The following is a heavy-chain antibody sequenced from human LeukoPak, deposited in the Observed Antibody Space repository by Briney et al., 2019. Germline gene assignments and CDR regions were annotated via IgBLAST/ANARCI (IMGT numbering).Heavy chain of an antibody. CDR1: GFTFSGHG. V-gene: IGHV3-23*01. Sequence: GGSLRLSCAASGFTFSGHGMNWVRQAPGKGLEWASGLSPSGDKTYYADSVKGRFTISRDNSKNTVYLQMNSLGAEDTAVYYCAKDSGWIEFDDWGQGTLVTVSS. J-gene: IGHJ4*02. CDR2: LSPSGDKT. CDR3: AKDSGWIEFDD. D-gene: IGHD2-2*03.